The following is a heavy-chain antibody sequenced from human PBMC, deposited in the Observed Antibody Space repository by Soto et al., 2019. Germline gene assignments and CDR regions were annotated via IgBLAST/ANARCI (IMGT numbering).Heavy chain of an antibody. J-gene: IGHJ6*03. CDR1: GGSFSGYY. Sequence: SETLSLTCAVYGGSFSGYYWSWIRQPPGKGLEWIGEINHSGSTNYNPCLKSRVTIAVDTSKNQFSLKLSSVTAADTAVYYCARGGSSSAYYYYYMDVWGKGTTVTVSS. D-gene: IGHD6-6*01. CDR3: ARGGSSSAYYYYYMDV. V-gene: IGHV4-34*01. CDR2: INHSGST.